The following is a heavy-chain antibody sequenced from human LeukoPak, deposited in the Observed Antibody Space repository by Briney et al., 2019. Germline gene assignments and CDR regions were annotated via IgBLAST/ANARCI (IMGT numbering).Heavy chain of an antibody. CDR2: IYHSGST. J-gene: IGHJ3*02. CDR1: GGSISSGGYS. V-gene: IGHV4-30-2*01. D-gene: IGHD6-6*01. CDR3: VRTSIAARRANAFDI. Sequence: PSETLSLTCAASGGSISSGGYSWSWIRQPPGKGLEWIGYIYHSGSTYYNPSLKSRVTISVDRSKNQFSLKLSSVTAADTAVYYCVRTSIAARRANAFDIWGQGTMVTVSS.